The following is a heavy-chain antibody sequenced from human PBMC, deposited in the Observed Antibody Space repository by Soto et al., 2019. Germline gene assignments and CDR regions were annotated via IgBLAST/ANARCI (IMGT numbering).Heavy chain of an antibody. D-gene: IGHD6-13*01. CDR1: GFTFSSYG. CDR3: AREGVVIAAAGTWFDP. V-gene: IGHV3-33*01. Sequence: QVQLVESGGGVVQPGRSLRLSCAASGFTFSSYGMHWVRQAPGKGLEWVAVIWYDGSNKYYADSVKGRFTISRDNSKNTLYLQMNSLRAEDTAVYYCAREGVVIAAAGTWFDPWGQGTLVTVSS. J-gene: IGHJ5*02. CDR2: IWYDGSNK.